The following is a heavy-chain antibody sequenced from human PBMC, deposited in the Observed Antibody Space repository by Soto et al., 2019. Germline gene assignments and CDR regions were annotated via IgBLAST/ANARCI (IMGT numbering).Heavy chain of an antibody. CDR1: GFTLRRFR. J-gene: IGHJ4*02. V-gene: IGHV3-48*01. Sequence: GGALGHSCAAPGFTLRRFRMNLGRQGPGKGLEWISYISGSSSTIYNADSVKGRFTISRDNSKNTLYLQMNSLRAEDTAVYYCAKDQGSSWYEIDYWGQGTLVTVSS. CDR3: AKDQGSSWYEIDY. CDR2: ISGSSSTI. D-gene: IGHD6-13*01.